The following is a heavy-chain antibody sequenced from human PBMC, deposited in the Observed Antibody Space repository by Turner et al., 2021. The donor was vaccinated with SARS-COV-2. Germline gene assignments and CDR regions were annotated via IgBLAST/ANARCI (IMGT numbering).Heavy chain of an antibody. D-gene: IGHD4-17*01. CDR2: IYNSGTT. J-gene: IGHJ2*01. CDR1: GFSVDYGY. V-gene: IGHV3-66*01. CDR3: ARRPQTSFYWYFDL. Sequence: EEELAESGGGLVQPGGSLRLSCVASGFSVDYGYVAWVRQASGKGLEAVSFIYNSGTTKIVDSVKGRFTISRDNSKNTIYLQMDSLRVEDTAVYYCARRPQTSFYWYFDLWGRGTPVTVSS.